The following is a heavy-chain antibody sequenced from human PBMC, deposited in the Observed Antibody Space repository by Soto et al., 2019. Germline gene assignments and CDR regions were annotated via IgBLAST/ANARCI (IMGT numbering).Heavy chain of an antibody. Sequence: QVQLQQWGAGLLKPSETLSLTCAVYGGSFSGYYWSWIRQTPGKGLEWIGEIYHSGSTHYNPSLKSRVTISVDTYKIQFPMKVSSVTAADTAVYYCAKGGGSLWSWGQGTLVTVSS. CDR3: AKGGGSLWS. CDR1: GGSFSGYY. CDR2: IYHSGST. J-gene: IGHJ5*02. D-gene: IGHD3-10*01. V-gene: IGHV4-34*01.